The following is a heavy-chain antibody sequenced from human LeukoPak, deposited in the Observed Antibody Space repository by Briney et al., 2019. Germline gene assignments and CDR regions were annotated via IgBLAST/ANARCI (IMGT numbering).Heavy chain of an antibody. Sequence: SETLSLTCTVSGGSISSYYWSWIRQPPGKGLEWIGYIYYSGSTNYNPSLKSRVTISVDTSKNQFSLKLSSVTAADTAVYYCARLMYSSGWYATHFDYWGQGTLVTVSS. CDR1: GGSISSYY. D-gene: IGHD6-19*01. CDR2: IYYSGST. J-gene: IGHJ4*02. CDR3: ARLMYSSGWYATHFDY. V-gene: IGHV4-59*08.